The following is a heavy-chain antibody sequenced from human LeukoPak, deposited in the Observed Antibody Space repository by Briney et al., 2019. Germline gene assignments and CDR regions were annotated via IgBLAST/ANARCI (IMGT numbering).Heavy chain of an antibody. D-gene: IGHD6-13*01. CDR3: ATRGHSSSWYYFDY. V-gene: IGHV3-11*03. CDR2: ISGSSSYT. Sequence: PGGSLRLSRAASGFTFSDYYMNWFRQAPGKGLEWVSYISGSSSYTNYADSVKGRFTISRDNAKNSLYLQMNSLRAEDTAVYYCATRGHSSSWYYFDYWGQGTLVSVSS. J-gene: IGHJ4*02. CDR1: GFTFSDYY.